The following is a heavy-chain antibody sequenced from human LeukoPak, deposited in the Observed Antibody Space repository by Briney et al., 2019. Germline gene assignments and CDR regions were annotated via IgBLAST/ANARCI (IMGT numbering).Heavy chain of an antibody. CDR1: GGSISDFY. D-gene: IGHD4-23*01. Sequence: SETLSLTCSVSGGSISDFYWSWIRQPAGKGLEWIGRIYSSGNTNYNPSFKSRVTMSLDASKNQFSLKLSSVTAADTAVYYCARNSGDYWGQGTLVTVSS. CDR3: ARNSGDY. CDR2: IYSSGNT. J-gene: IGHJ4*02. V-gene: IGHV4-4*07.